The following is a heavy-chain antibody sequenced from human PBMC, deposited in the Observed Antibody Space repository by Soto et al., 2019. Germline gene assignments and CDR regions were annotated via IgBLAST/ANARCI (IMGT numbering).Heavy chain of an antibody. CDR1: GFTFSSYA. Sequence: PGGSLRLSCAASGFTFSSYAMSWVRQAPGKGLEWVSAISGSGGSTYYADSVKGRFTISRDNSKNTLYLQMNSLRAEDTAVYYCAKSLWFGELFYALYFDYWGQGTLVTVSS. V-gene: IGHV3-23*01. CDR2: ISGSGGST. D-gene: IGHD3-10*01. J-gene: IGHJ4*02. CDR3: AKSLWFGELFYALYFDY.